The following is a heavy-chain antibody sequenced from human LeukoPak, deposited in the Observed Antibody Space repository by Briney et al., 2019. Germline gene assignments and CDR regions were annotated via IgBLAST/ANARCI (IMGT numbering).Heavy chain of an antibody. CDR1: GYTFTGYY. V-gene: IGHV1-2*02. CDR3: ARVKGSYGQYYYYYYYMDV. D-gene: IGHD5-18*01. Sequence: ASVKVSCKASGYTFTGYYMHWVRQAPGQGLEWMGWINPNSGGTNYAQKFQGRVTMTRDTSISTAYMELSRLRSDDTAVYYCARVKGSYGQYYYYYYYMDVWGKGTTVTISS. CDR2: INPNSGGT. J-gene: IGHJ6*03.